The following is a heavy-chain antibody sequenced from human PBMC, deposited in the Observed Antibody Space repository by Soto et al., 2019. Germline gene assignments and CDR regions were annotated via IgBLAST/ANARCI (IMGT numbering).Heavy chain of an antibody. V-gene: IGHV3-21*06. D-gene: IGHD3-22*01. CDR3: ARQVPYSSHRMDV. CDR2: ISSRGTYV. CDR1: GFTFSSFS. J-gene: IGHJ6*02. Sequence: GGSLRLSCAASGFTFSSFSMYWVRHAPGQGLEWVSSISSRGTYVYYADSVKGRFTVSKDNANNVLFLQVNSLRAEDTAVYYCARQVPYSSHRMDVWGQGTTVTVSS.